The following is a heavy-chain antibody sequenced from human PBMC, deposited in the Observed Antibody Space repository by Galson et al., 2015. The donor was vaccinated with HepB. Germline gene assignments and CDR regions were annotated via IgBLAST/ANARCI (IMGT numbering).Heavy chain of an antibody. CDR3: ARRSSGYLGDYYGLDV. CDR2: ISAYSNDA. V-gene: IGHV1-18*01. CDR1: GYTFSSYG. J-gene: IGHJ6*02. D-gene: IGHD3-22*01. Sequence: SVKVSCKASGYTFSSYGITWVRQAPGQGLEWMGWISAYSNDAKYAQKLQGRVIMTTDTSTRTVYMELKRLRSDDTGVYYCARRSSGYLGDYYGLDVWGQGTTVTVSS.